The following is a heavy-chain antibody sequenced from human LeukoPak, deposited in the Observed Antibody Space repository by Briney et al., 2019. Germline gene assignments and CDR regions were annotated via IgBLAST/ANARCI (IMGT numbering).Heavy chain of an antibody. CDR2: INVDGTAE. CDR3: AKIYDFWSGPVDY. D-gene: IGHD3-3*01. J-gene: IGHJ4*02. CDR1: GFSFSTIY. V-gene: IGHV3-7*03. Sequence: GGSLRLSCAASGFSFSTIYMSWVRQTPGQGLEWVANINVDGTAEYYVDSVKGRFTISRDNAKNSLYLQMNRLRAEDTAVYYCAKIYDFWSGPVDYWGQGTLVTVSS.